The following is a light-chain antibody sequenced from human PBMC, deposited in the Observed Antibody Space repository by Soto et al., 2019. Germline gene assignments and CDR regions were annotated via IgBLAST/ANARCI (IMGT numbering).Light chain of an antibody. CDR3: SSSITNNIVV. V-gene: IGLV2-14*01. CDR1: SSDVGDYNY. CDR2: EVS. Sequence: QSALTQPASVSGSPGQSITISCTGTSSDVGDYNYVSWYQQHPGKAPKLIIYEVSHRLSGVSNRFSGSKSGHTASLTISGLQDDDEADYYCSSSITNNIVVFGGGTKLTDL. J-gene: IGLJ2*01.